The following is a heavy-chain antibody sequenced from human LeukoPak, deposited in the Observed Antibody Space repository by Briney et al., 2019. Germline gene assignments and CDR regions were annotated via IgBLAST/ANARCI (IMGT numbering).Heavy chain of an antibody. J-gene: IGHJ4*02. Sequence: GGSLRLSCAASGFTLSSYGMHWVRQAPGKGLEWVALISYDGSGKYYADSVKGRVTISRDSSKNMLYLHMSSLSPEDTAVYYCARDRSNSWTFDYWGQGTLVTVSS. CDR3: ARDRSNSWTFDY. CDR1: GFTLSSYG. V-gene: IGHV3-30*03. CDR2: ISYDGSGK. D-gene: IGHD6-13*01.